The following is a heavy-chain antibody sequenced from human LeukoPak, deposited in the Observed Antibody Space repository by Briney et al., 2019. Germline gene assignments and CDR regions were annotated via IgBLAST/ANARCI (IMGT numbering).Heavy chain of an antibody. CDR3: ARQGRDLSMAVAATGYFDY. Sequence: GGSLRLSCAASGFTVSSNYMSWVRQAPGKGLEWVSVIYSGGSTYYADSVKGRFTISRDNSKNTLYLQMNSLRAEDTAVYYCARQGRDLSMAVAATGYFDYWGQGTLVTVSS. D-gene: IGHD6-19*01. J-gene: IGHJ4*02. V-gene: IGHV3-66*04. CDR2: IYSGGST. CDR1: GFTVSSNY.